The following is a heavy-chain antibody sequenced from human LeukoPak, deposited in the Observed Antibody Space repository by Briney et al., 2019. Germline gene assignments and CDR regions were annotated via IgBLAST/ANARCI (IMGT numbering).Heavy chain of an antibody. J-gene: IGHJ4*02. Sequence: PGGSLRLSCAASGFTFSNYRMHWVRQGPGKGLVWVSCISTDGSITSYADSVKGRFTISRDNAKNTLYLQMNSLRAEDTAVYYCARGGSYDSGSFDSWGQGTLVTVSS. CDR3: ARGGSYDSGSFDS. CDR1: GFTFSNYR. D-gene: IGHD3-10*01. CDR2: ISTDGSIT. V-gene: IGHV3-74*01.